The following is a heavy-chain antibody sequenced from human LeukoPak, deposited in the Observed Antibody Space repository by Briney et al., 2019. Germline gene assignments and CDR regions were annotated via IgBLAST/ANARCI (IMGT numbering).Heavy chain of an antibody. CDR2: ISGGGGST. D-gene: IGHD3-9*01. CDR3: ASSLILTGYYSDY. Sequence: GGSLRLSCAASEFTFSSYAMSWVRQAPGKGLEWVSAISGGGGSTYYADSVKGRFTISRDNSKNTLYLQMNSLRAEDTAVYYCASSLILTGYYSDYWGQGTLVTVSS. J-gene: IGHJ4*02. CDR1: EFTFSSYA. V-gene: IGHV3-23*01.